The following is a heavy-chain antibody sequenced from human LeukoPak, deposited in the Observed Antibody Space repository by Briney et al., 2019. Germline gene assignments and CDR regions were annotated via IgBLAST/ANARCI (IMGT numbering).Heavy chain of an antibody. D-gene: IGHD6-13*01. J-gene: IGHJ1*01. CDR2: INPSGGST. V-gene: IGHV1-46*01. Sequence: GASVKVSCKASGYTFTSYYMHWVRQGPGQGLEWMGMINPSGGSTTYAQKVQGRVTMTTDTSTSTAYMELGSLRSDDTAVYYCARGLGYSSSWYPPSEYFQHWGQGTLVTVSS. CDR1: GYTFTSYY. CDR3: ARGLGYSSSWYPPSEYFQH.